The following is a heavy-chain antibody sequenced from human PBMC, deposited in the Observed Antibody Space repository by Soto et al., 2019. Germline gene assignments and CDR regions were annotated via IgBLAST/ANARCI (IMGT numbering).Heavy chain of an antibody. J-gene: IGHJ6*02. CDR3: GRDPELWDENVATRPSIYYYGMDV. CDR1: GFTFSNHN. V-gene: IGHV3-11*01. D-gene: IGHD3-16*01. CDR2: ISRSGSTI. Sequence: QMQLVESGGGLVEPGGSLRLSCEASGFTFSNHNMSWIRQAPGKGLEWVSYISRSGSTIYYADSVRGRFTISRDNSKSSLYLQMDGRRAEDTAMYYCGRDPELWDENVATRPSIYYYGMDVWGQGTTVTVSS.